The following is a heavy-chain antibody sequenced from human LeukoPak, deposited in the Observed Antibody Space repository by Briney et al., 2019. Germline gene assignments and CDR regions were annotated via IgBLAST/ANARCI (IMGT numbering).Heavy chain of an antibody. CDR3: ARVKDYDTPEIDY. D-gene: IGHD3-22*01. Sequence: SETLSLTCAVYGGSFSGYYWSRIRQHPGKGLEWIGYIYYSGSTYYNPSLKSRVAISVDTSKNQFSLKLSSVTAADTAVYYCARVKDYDTPEIDYWGQGTLVTVSS. CDR1: GGSFSGYY. V-gene: IGHV4-31*11. CDR2: IYYSGST. J-gene: IGHJ4*02.